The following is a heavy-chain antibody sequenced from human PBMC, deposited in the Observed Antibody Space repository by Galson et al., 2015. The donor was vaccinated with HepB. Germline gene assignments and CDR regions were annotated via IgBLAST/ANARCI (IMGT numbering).Heavy chain of an antibody. D-gene: IGHD3-16*01. J-gene: IGHJ4*02. V-gene: IGHV3-7*01. CDR1: GFTFSSHW. CDR2: IKQDANEK. Sequence: SLRLSCAASGFTFSSHWMSWVRQAPGKGLEWVANIKQDANEKYYVDSVKGRFTISRDNAQNSLYLQMNSLRAEDTAVYYCARGESALSAYCYWGQGTLVTVSS. CDR3: ARGESALSAYCY.